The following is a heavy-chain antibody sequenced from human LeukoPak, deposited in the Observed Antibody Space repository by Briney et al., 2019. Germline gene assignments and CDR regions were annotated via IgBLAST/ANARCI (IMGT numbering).Heavy chain of an antibody. CDR1: GGTFSSYA. CDR2: IIPIFGTA. Sequence: ASVKVSCKASGGTFSSYAISWVRQAPGQGLEWMGGIIPIFGTANYAQKFQGRVTITADKSTSTAHMELSSLRSEDTAVYYCAILWGYSSSWYEFWFDSWGQGTLVTVSS. J-gene: IGHJ5*01. V-gene: IGHV1-69*06. D-gene: IGHD6-13*01. CDR3: AILWGYSSSWYEFWFDS.